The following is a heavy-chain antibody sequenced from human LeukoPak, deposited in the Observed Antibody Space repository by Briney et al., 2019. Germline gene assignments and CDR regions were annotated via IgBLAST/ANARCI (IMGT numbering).Heavy chain of an antibody. Sequence: PSETLSLTCTVSGGSISSGGYYWSWIRQHPGKGLEWIGYIYYSGSTYYNPSLKSRVTISVDTSKNQFSLKLSSVTAADTAVYYCARGRRDSSSFYHENYGMDVWGQGTTVTVSS. D-gene: IGHD6-6*01. CDR3: ARGRRDSSSFYHENYGMDV. V-gene: IGHV4-31*03. CDR1: GGSISSGGYY. CDR2: IYYSGST. J-gene: IGHJ6*02.